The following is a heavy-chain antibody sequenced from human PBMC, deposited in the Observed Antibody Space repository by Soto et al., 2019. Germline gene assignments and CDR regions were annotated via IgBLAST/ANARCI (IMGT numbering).Heavy chain of an antibody. CDR3: ARDRVVWEYCSGGRCYSSDYYYYYGMDV. Sequence: SETLSLTCTVSGGSISSGDYYWSWIRQPPGKGLEWIGYIYYSGSTYYNPSLKSRVTISVDTSKNQFSLKLSSVTAADTAVYYCARDRVVWEYCSGGRCYSSDYYYYYGMDVWGQGTTVT. CDR2: IYYSGST. J-gene: IGHJ6*02. D-gene: IGHD2-15*01. V-gene: IGHV4-30-4*01. CDR1: GGSISSGDYY.